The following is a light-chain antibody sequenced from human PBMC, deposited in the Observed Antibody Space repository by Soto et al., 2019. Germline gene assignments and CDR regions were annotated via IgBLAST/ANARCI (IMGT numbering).Light chain of an antibody. CDR3: SSYTSSSTRV. V-gene: IGLV2-14*03. J-gene: IGLJ1*01. CDR1: SSDVGAYDY. CDR2: EVS. Sequence: QSVLTQPASGSGSPGQSIAISCIGTSSDVGAYDYVSWYQQHPDRAPKLMIYEVSNRPSGVSNRFSGSKSVNTATLTISGLQAEDEADYYCSSYTSSSTRVFGTGTKVTVL.